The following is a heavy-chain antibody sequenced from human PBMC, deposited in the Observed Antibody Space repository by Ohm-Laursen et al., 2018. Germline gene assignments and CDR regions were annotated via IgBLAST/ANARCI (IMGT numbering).Heavy chain of an antibody. CDR2: ISYDGSNK. CDR1: GFTFSSYG. J-gene: IGHJ6*02. CDR3: ARTFRDYHYYGMDV. Sequence: SLRLSCAASGFTFSSYGMHWVRQAPGKGLEWVAVISYDGSNKYYADSVKGRFTISRDNSKNTLYLQMNSLRAEDTAVYYCARTFRDYHYYGMDVWGQGTTVTVSS. V-gene: IGHV3-30*03. D-gene: IGHD3-10*01.